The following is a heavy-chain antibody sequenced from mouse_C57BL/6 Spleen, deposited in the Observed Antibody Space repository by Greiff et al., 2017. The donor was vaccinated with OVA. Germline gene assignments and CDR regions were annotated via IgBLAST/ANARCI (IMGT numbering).Heavy chain of an antibody. V-gene: IGHV1-82*01. CDR2: IYPGDGDT. J-gene: IGHJ2*01. CDR1: GYAFSSSW. Sequence: QVQLQQSGPELVKPGASVKISCKASGYAFSSSWMNWVKQRPGKGLEWIGRIYPGDGDTNYNGKFKGKATLTADKSSSTAYMQLSSLTSEDSAVYFCARPDGYYVLFDYWGKGTTLTVSS. CDR3: ARPDGYYVLFDY. D-gene: IGHD2-3*01.